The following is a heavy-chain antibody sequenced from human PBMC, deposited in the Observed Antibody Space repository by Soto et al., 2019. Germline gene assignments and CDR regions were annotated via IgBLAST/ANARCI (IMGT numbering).Heavy chain of an antibody. D-gene: IGHD6-19*01. V-gene: IGHV1-8*01. CDR3: ARDASSGWQSYYYYGMDV. CDR2: MNPNSGNT. Sequence: ASVKVSCKASGYTFTSYDINWVRQATGQGLEWMGWMNPNSGNTGYAQKFQGRVTMTRNTSISTAYMELSSLRSDDTAVYYCARDASSGWQSYYYYGMDVWGQGTTVTVSS. J-gene: IGHJ6*02. CDR1: GYTFTSYD.